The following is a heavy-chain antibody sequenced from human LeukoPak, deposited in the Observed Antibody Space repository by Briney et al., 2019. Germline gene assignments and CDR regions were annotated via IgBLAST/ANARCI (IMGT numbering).Heavy chain of an antibody. V-gene: IGHV3-23*01. J-gene: IGHJ4*02. Sequence: GGSLRLSCAASGFTFSTYAMSWVRQAPGKGLEWVSAISGSSGGTYYADSVKGRFTISRDNSKNTLYLQMNSLRAEDTAVYYCAREGARGNSQFDYWGQGTLVTVSS. D-gene: IGHD2/OR15-2a*01. CDR2: ISGSSGGT. CDR1: GFTFSTYA. CDR3: AREGARGNSQFDY.